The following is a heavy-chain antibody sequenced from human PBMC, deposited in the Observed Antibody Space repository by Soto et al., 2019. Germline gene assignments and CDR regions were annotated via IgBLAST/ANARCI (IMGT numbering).Heavy chain of an antibody. CDR1: GYSFTSYW. J-gene: IGHJ3*02. V-gene: IGHV5-10-1*01. Sequence: PGESLKISCKGSGYSFTSYWISWVRQMPGKGLEWMGRIDPSDSYTNYSPSFQGHVTISADKSISTACLQWSSLKASDTAMYYCARESGYYYDSSRAFDIWGQGTMVTVSS. CDR2: IDPSDSYT. D-gene: IGHD3-22*01. CDR3: ARESGYYYDSSRAFDI.